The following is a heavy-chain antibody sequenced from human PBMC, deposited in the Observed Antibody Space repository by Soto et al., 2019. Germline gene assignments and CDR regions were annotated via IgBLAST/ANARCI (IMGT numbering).Heavy chain of an antibody. V-gene: IGHV1-69*13. CDR2: IIPIFGTA. CDR3: AGARVRFPIPPRVRYATEYPFLGGLEDNYYYYGMDV. Sequence: ASVKVSCKASGGTFSSYAISWVRQAPGQGLEWMGGIIPIFGTANYAQKFQGRVTITADESTSTAYMELSSLRSEDTAVYYCAGARVRFPIPPRVRYATEYPFLGGLEDNYYYYGMDVWGQGTTVTVSS. CDR1: GGTFSSYA. J-gene: IGHJ6*02. D-gene: IGHD3-3*02.